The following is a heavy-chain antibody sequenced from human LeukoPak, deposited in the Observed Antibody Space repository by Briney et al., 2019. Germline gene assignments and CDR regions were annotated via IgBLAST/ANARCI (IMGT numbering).Heavy chain of an antibody. V-gene: IGHV1-69-2*01. CDR1: GYTFTDYY. Sequence: ASVKISCKVSGYTFTDYYMQWVQQAPGKGLEWMGLVDPEDGETIYAEKFQGRVTITADTSTDTAYMELSSLRPEDTAVYYCATLPEGDHAFDIWGQGTMVTVSS. CDR3: ATLPEGDHAFDI. D-gene: IGHD2-21*01. J-gene: IGHJ3*02. CDR2: VDPEDGET.